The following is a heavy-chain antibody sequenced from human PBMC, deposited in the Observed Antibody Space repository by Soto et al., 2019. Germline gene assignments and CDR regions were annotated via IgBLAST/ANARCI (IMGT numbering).Heavy chain of an antibody. CDR1: GFSFRKYA. Sequence: EVQLLESGGGLVQPGGSLRLSCVGSGFSFRKYAMNWVRQAPGKGLEWVSGIRGFSPYTFYAESVKGRFTISRDNAKNSLYLQMNSLRAEDTAVYYCARDRGYDAHDYYYNAMDVWGQGTTVTVSS. J-gene: IGHJ6*02. D-gene: IGHD2-15*01. CDR2: IRGFSPYT. CDR3: ARDRGYDAHDYYYNAMDV. V-gene: IGHV3-21*01.